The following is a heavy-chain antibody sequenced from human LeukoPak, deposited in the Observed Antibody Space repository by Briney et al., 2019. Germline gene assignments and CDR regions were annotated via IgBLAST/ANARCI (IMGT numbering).Heavy chain of an antibody. Sequence: SETLSLTCTASGSSISSYYWSWIRQPPGKGLEWIGYIYYSGSTNYNPSLKSRVTISVDTSKNQFSLKLRSVTAEDTAVYYCARGKYNWNDGHIDYWGQGTLVTVSS. CDR2: IYYSGST. V-gene: IGHV4-59*12. CDR3: ARGKYNWNDGHIDY. D-gene: IGHD1-20*01. CDR1: GSSISSYY. J-gene: IGHJ4*02.